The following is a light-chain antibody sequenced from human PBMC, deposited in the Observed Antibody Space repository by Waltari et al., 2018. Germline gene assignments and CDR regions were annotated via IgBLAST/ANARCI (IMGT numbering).Light chain of an antibody. CDR2: DEF. CDR3: QQRSHWA. Sequence: ESVLTQSPATLSLSPGETATLSCRAGQSVRGDLAWYQQKLGQAPRLLIYDEFNRATGIPARFSGSGSGTDFTLTISSLEPEDFAVYYCQQRSHWAFGQGTKVEIK. V-gene: IGKV3-11*01. J-gene: IGKJ1*01. CDR1: QSVRGD.